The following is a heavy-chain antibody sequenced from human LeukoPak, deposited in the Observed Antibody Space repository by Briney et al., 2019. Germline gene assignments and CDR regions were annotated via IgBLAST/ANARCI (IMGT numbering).Heavy chain of an antibody. Sequence: ASVKVSCKASGYTFTSYYMHWVRQAPGQGLEWMGIINPSGGSTSYAQKFQGRVTITADKSTSTAYMELSSLRSEDTAVYYCARGAYYYDTLGDYWGQGTLVTVSS. D-gene: IGHD3-22*01. CDR1: GYTFTSYY. CDR2: INPSGGST. CDR3: ARGAYYYDTLGDY. V-gene: IGHV1-46*01. J-gene: IGHJ4*02.